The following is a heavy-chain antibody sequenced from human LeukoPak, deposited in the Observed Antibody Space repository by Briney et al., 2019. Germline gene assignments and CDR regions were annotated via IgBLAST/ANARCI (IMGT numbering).Heavy chain of an antibody. CDR2: IRSKVDAETT. J-gene: IGHJ4*02. CDR1: GFTFGDFA. CDR3: TRGYGHYDSSGYH. V-gene: IGHV3-49*04. D-gene: IGHD3-22*01. Sequence: GGSLRLSCTASGFTFGDFAVSWVRQAPGNGLEWVGFIRSKVDAETTGYAASVKGRFTVSRDDSKSIAYLQMNILKTEDTAVYYCTRGYGHYDSSGYHWGQGTLVTVSS.